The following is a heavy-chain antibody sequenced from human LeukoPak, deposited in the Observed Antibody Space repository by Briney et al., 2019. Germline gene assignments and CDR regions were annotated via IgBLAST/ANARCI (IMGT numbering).Heavy chain of an antibody. CDR1: GYIFTNYV. V-gene: IGHV7-4-1*02. J-gene: IGHJ6*02. D-gene: IGHD1-7*01. CDR3: ARDRPGTIGWSMDV. CDR2: INTNTGNP. Sequence: GASVKVSCKASGYIFTNYVLHWVRQAPGQGLEWMGWINTNTGNPTYAQGFTGRFVFSLDTSVSTAYLQISSLKADDTAMYYCARDRPGTIGWSMDVWGQGTTVTVSS.